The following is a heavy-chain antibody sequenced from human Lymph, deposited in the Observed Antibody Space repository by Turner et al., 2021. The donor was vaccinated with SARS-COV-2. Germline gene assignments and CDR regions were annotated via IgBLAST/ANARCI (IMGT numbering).Heavy chain of an antibody. D-gene: IGHD1-26*01. V-gene: IGHV3-30-3*01. CDR2: ISYDGSNK. CDR1: GFTFSSYA. CDR3: ARAGSGSYLSWFDP. Sequence: QVQLVESGGGVVQPGRSLRLSCAASGFTFSSYAMHWVRQAPGKGLVWVAVISYDGSNKYYADSVKGRFTISRDNSKNTLYLQMNSLRAEDTAVYYCARAGSGSYLSWFDPWGQGTLVTVSS. J-gene: IGHJ5*02.